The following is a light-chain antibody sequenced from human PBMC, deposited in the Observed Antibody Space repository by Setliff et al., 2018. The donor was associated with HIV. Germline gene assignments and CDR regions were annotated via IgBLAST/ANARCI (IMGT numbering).Light chain of an antibody. CDR3: CSNTGSNTYV. V-gene: IGLV2-23*01. Sequence: QSVLTQPASVSVSPGQSITISCTGTSRDIGRYNLVSWYQQYPGKAPKLMIYQATKRPSGVSNRFSGSKSGNTASLTISGLQAEDEADYYCCSNTGSNTYVFGSGTKVTV. J-gene: IGLJ1*01. CDR1: SRDIGRYNL. CDR2: QAT.